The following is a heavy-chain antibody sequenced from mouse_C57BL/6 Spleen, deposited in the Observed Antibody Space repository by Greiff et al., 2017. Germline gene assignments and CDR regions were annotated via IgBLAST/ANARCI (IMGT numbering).Heavy chain of an antibody. CDR3: ARDSSYGYWYFDV. D-gene: IGHD1-1*01. CDR1: GYTFTSYW. Sequence: VQLQQPGTELVKPGASVKLSCKASGYTFTSYWMHWVKQRPGQGLEWIRNINPSNGGTNYNEKFKSKATLTVDKSSSTAYMQLSSLTSEDSAVYYCARDSSYGYWYFDVWGTGTTVTVSS. CDR2: INPSNGGT. V-gene: IGHV1-53*01. J-gene: IGHJ1*03.